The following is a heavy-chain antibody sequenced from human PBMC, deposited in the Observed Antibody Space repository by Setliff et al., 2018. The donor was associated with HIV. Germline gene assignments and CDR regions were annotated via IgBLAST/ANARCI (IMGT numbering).Heavy chain of an antibody. J-gene: IGHJ4*02. CDR1: GYTFTSYG. CDR3: ASGFWGSYRALDY. D-gene: IGHD3-16*02. CDR2: INAGNGNT. V-gene: IGHV1-3*01. Sequence: ASVKVSCKAAGYTFTSYGIIWVRQAPGQRLEWMGWINAGNGNTKYSQKFQGRVTITRDTSASTAYMELSSLRSEDTAVYYCASGFWGSYRALDYWGQGTLVTVPQ.